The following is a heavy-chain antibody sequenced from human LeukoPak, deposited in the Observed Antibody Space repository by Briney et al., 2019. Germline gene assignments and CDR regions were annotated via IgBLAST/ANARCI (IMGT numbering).Heavy chain of an antibody. J-gene: IGHJ4*02. Sequence: GKSLRLSCAASGFNFSSFGMHWVRQAPGKGLEWVAVIWYAGNNKYYADSMKGRFTISRDNSKNTLYLHMNSLRVEDTAVYYCARNGQQWPVYSCDDWGQGTLATVSS. D-gene: IGHD6-19*01. V-gene: IGHV3-33*01. CDR3: ARNGQQWPVYSCDD. CDR1: GFNFSSFG. CDR2: IWYAGNNK.